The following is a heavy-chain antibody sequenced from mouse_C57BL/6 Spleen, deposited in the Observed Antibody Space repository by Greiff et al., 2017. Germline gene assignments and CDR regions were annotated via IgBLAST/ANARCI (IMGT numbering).Heavy chain of an antibody. D-gene: IGHD1-1*02. Sequence: ESGPGLVKPSQSLSLTCSVTGYSITSGYYWNWIRQFPGNKLEWMGYISYDGSNNYNPSLKNRISITRDTSKNQFFLKLNSVTTEDTATYYCARDRWYFDYWGQGTTLTVSS. CDR2: ISYDGSN. J-gene: IGHJ2*01. CDR1: GYSITSGYY. V-gene: IGHV3-6*01. CDR3: ARDRWYFDY.